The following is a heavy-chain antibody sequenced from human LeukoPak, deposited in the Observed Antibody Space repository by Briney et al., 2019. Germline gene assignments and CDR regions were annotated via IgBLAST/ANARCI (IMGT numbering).Heavy chain of an antibody. CDR3: AKAKGCSSTSCSTGD. J-gene: IGHJ4*02. CDR2: ISGSGGST. D-gene: IGHD2-2*01. V-gene: IGHV3-23*01. Sequence: GGSLRLSCAASGFTFSSYAMSWVRQAPGKGLEWVSAISGSGGSTYYADSVKGRFTISRDNSKNTLYLQMNSLRAEDTAVYYCAKAKGCSSTSCSTGDWGQGTLVTVSS. CDR1: GFTFSSYA.